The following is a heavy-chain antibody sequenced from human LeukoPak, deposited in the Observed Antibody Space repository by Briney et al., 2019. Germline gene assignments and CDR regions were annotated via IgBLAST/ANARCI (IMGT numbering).Heavy chain of an antibody. Sequence: GGSLRLSCAASGFTFNTYKMNWVRQAPGKGLEWISHISAASDIIHYADSVKGRFTISRDNIKNSLYLQMDSLRADDTTIYYSARIPFQWLEKVYYFDHWGRGTLVAVSS. CDR1: GFTFNTYK. CDR2: ISAASDII. J-gene: IGHJ4*02. D-gene: IGHD6-19*01. CDR3: ARIPFQWLEKVYYFDH. V-gene: IGHV3-48*03.